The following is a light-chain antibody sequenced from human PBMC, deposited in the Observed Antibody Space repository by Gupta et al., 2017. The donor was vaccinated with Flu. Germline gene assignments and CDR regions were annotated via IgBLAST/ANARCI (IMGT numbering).Light chain of an antibody. Sequence: QSALTQPASVSGSPGQSITISCTGTNSDVGNYNLVSWYQQHPGDAPKLLIYEDTKRPSGISDRFSGSKSGNTASLTISGLRAEDEAAYHCCSYAGSSTLIFGGGTKLTVL. J-gene: IGLJ2*01. V-gene: IGLV2-23*01. CDR3: CSYAGSSTLI. CDR1: NSDVGNYNL. CDR2: EDT.